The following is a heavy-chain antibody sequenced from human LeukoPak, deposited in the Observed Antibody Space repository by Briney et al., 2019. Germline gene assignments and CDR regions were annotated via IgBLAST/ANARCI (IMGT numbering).Heavy chain of an antibody. V-gene: IGHV3-48*03. J-gene: IGHJ6*04. D-gene: IGHD3-10*02. CDR1: GFTFSSYE. CDR2: ISSSGSTI. CDR3: AELGITMIGGV. Sequence: GGSLRLSRAASGFTFSSYEMNWVRQAPGKGLEWVSYISSSGSTIYYADSVKGRFTISRDNAKNSLYLQMNSLRAEDTAVYYCAELGITMIGGVWGKGTTVAISS.